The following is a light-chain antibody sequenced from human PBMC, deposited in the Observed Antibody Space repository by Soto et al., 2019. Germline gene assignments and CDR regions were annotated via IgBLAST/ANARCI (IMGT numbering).Light chain of an antibody. J-gene: IGLJ2*01. CDR1: SSNIGAGYD. CDR3: QSYDSSLV. V-gene: IGLV1-40*01. CDR2: GNS. Sequence: QSVLTQPPSVSVAPGQRVTISCTGSSSNIGAGYDVHWYQQLPGTAPILLIYGNSNRPSGVPDRFSGYKSGTSASLAIAGLQAEDAADYYCQSYDSSLVFGGGTKLTVL.